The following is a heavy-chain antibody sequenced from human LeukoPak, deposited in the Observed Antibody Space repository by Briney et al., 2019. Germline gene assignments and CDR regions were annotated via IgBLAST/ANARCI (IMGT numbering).Heavy chain of an antibody. Sequence: KSGGSLRLSCTASGFTFGDYAMSWFRKAPGKGLEWVGFIRSKAYGGATEYAASVKGRFTISRDDSKSIAYLQMNSLKTEDTAVYYCTRDGAQLERRPRNYYYYYMDVWGKGTTVTVSS. CDR2: IRSKAYGGAT. CDR1: GFTFGDYA. J-gene: IGHJ6*03. V-gene: IGHV3-49*05. D-gene: IGHD1-1*01. CDR3: TRDGAQLERRPRNYYYYYMDV.